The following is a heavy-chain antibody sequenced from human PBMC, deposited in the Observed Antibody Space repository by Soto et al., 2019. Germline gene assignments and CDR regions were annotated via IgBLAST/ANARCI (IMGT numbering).Heavy chain of an antibody. CDR2: INAGNGNT. CDR3: AKGEWSYCSGGSCYYFDY. CDR1: GYTFTGYA. Sequence: QVQLVQSGSELKKPGASVKVSCKASGYTFTGYAMHWVRQAPGQRLEWVGWINAGNGNTKYSQKFQGRFTITRDTSASTAYMELSSLRSEDTAVYYCAKGEWSYCSGGSCYYFDYWGQGTVVTVAS. J-gene: IGHJ4*02. D-gene: IGHD2-15*01. V-gene: IGHV1-3*01.